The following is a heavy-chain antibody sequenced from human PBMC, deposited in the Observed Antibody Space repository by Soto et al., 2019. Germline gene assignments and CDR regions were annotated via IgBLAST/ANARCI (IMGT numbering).Heavy chain of an antibody. CDR1: GFTFTNAW. Sequence: LRLSCAASGFTFTNAWMSWVRQAPGKGLEWVGRIKSKTDGGTTDYAAPVKGRFTISRDDSKNTLYLRMNSLKIEDTAVYYCTTFPSGSYDCWGQGTLVTVSS. D-gene: IGHD1-26*01. J-gene: IGHJ4*02. CDR3: TTFPSGSYDC. CDR2: IKSKTDGGTT. V-gene: IGHV3-15*01.